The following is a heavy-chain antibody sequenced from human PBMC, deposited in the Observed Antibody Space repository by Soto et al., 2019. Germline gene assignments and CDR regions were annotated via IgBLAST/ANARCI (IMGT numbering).Heavy chain of an antibody. CDR3: AREPPPGLDYYYGMDV. V-gene: IGHV1-69*13. CDR1: GGTFSSYA. CDR2: IIPIFGTA. J-gene: IGHJ6*02. D-gene: IGHD6-19*01. Sequence: SVKVSCKASGGTFSSYAISWGRQAPGQGLEWMGGIIPIFGTANYAQKFQGRVTITADESTSTAYMELSSLRSEDTAVYYCAREPPPGLDYYYGMDVWGQGTTVTVSS.